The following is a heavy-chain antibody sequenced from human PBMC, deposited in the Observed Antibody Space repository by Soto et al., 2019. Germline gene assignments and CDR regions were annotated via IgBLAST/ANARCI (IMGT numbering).Heavy chain of an antibody. D-gene: IGHD3-10*01. CDR3: ARGSGFRGVGY. CDR1: GGSISSGGYY. CDR2: IYYSGST. V-gene: IGHV4-31*03. Sequence: QVQLQESGPGLVKPSQTLSLTCTVSGGSISSGGYYWSWIRQHPGKGLEWIGYIYYSGSTYYNPSLKSXXTXSXXTSKNQFSLKLSSVTAADTAVYYCARGSGFRGVGYWGQGTLVTVSS. J-gene: IGHJ4*02.